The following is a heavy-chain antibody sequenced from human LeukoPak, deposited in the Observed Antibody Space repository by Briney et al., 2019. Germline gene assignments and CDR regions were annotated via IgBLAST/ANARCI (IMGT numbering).Heavy chain of an antibody. CDR2: ISSGSSTI. D-gene: IGHD3-9*01. J-gene: IGHJ6*02. CDR1: GFTFDTYS. Sequence: PGGSLRLSCVASGFTFDTYSMNWIRQAPGKGLDWLSYISSGSSTIYYADSVKGRFTISRDNTKKTLYLEMNSLRAEDTAVYFCARVAHFDRGMDVWGQGTTVTVSS. CDR3: ARVAHFDRGMDV. V-gene: IGHV3-48*04.